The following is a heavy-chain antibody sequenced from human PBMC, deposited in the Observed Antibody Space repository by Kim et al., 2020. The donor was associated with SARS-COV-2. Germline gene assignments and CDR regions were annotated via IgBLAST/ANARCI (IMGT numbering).Heavy chain of an antibody. J-gene: IGHJ3*02. CDR2: ISTYDGVT. V-gene: IGHV1-18*01. CDR3: ARDRGSRPDTFDI. Sequence: ASVKVSCKASGYSFSTYGISWVRQAPGQGLEWIGWISTYDGVTNYAQDVQGRVAMTRDTSTSTAYMELRSLRSDDTAVYYCARDRGSRPDTFDIWGQGTMVTVPS. CDR1: GYSFSTYG. D-gene: IGHD3-10*01.